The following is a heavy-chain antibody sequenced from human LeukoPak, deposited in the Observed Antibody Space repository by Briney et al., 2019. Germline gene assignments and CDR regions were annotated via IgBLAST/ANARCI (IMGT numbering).Heavy chain of an antibody. CDR3: AKDPRTIFGVPVYFDY. D-gene: IGHD3-3*01. V-gene: IGHV3-30*18. CDR2: ISYDGSNK. J-gene: IGHJ4*02. Sequence: GGSRRLSCAASGFTFSSYGMHWVRQAPGKGLEWVAVISYDGSNKYYADSVKGRFTISRDNSKNTLYLQMNSLRAEDTAAYYCAKDPRTIFGVPVYFDYWGQGTLVTVSS. CDR1: GFTFSSYG.